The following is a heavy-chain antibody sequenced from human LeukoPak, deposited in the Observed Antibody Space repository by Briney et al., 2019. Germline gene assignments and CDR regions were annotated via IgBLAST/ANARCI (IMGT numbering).Heavy chain of an antibody. CDR1: GFTVISHY. V-gene: IGHV3-53*01. J-gene: IGHJ4*02. D-gene: IGHD5-24*01. CDR2: IHSGGNT. Sequence: GGSLRLSCAASGFTVISHYMNWVRQAPGKGLEWVSVIHSGGNTYYADSVKGRFTISRDNSKSTLYLQMNSLRAEVTAVYYCARGSERWLQPFDYWGQGTLATVSS. CDR3: ARGSERWLQPFDY.